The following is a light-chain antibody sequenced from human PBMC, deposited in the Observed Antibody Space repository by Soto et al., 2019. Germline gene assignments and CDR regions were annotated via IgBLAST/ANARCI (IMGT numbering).Light chain of an antibody. CDR3: HQSGDSPRT. V-gene: IGKV3-20*01. J-gene: IGKJ1*01. CDR2: GAS. CDR1: QSVSSSY. Sequence: EIVLTQSPGTLSLSPGERATLSCGASQSVSSSYLAWYQQKPGQAPRLLIYGASSRATGIPDRFGGSGSGTDFTLTITRLEPEDFAVSYCHQSGDSPRTFAQGTKGDI.